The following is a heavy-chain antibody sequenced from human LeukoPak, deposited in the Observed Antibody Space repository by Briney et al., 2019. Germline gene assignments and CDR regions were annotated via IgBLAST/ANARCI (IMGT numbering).Heavy chain of an antibody. CDR3: TTDDPWLVDHY. D-gene: IGHD6-19*01. V-gene: IGHV3-15*01. CDR1: GFTFSSYA. Sequence: NPGGSLRLSCAASGFTFSSYAMSWVRQAPGKGLEWVGRIKSKTDGGTTDYAAPVKGRFTISRDDSKNTLYLQMNSLKTEDTAVYYCTTDDPWLVDHYWGQGTLVTVSS. CDR2: IKSKTDGGTT. J-gene: IGHJ4*02.